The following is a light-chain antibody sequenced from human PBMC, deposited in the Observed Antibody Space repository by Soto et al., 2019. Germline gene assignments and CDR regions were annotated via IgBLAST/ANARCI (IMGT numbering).Light chain of an antibody. CDR3: QQTYSTFVS. J-gene: IGKJ4*01. V-gene: IGKV1-39*01. Sequence: DIQMTQSPSSLSASVGDRVTITCRSSQTISTFLHWFQQKPGKAPNLLIYDAPSLQSGVPSRFSGSGSGTDFTLTISSLQPEDFGTYYCQQTYSTFVSFGGGTKVDIK. CDR1: QTISTF. CDR2: DAP.